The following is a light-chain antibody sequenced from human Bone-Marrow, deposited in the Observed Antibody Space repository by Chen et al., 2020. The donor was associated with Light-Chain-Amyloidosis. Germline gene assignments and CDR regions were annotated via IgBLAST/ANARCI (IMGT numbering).Light chain of an antibody. J-gene: IGLJ3*02. CDR2: DDS. CDR3: QVWDRSSDRPV. V-gene: IGLV3-21*02. CDR1: NIGSTS. Sequence: SYVLTQPSSVSVAPGQTATIACGGNNIGSTSVHWYQQTPGQAPLLVVYDDSDRPSGIPERLSGSNSWNTATLTSSRGEAGDEADYYCQVWDRSSDRPVFGGGTKLTVL.